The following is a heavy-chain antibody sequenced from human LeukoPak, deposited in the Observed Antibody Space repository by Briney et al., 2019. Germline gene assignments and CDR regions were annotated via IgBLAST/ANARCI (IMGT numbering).Heavy chain of an antibody. CDR3: ARAEDSGYDPYYFDY. J-gene: IGHJ4*02. CDR1: GFTFSSYW. CDR2: IKQDGSEK. V-gene: IGHV3-7*01. Sequence: PGGSLRLSCAASGFTFSSYWMSWVRQAPGKGLGWVANIKQDGSEKYYVDSVKGRFTISRDNAKNSLYLQMNSLRAEDTAVYYCARAEDSGYDPYYFDYWGQGTLVTVSS. D-gene: IGHD5-12*01.